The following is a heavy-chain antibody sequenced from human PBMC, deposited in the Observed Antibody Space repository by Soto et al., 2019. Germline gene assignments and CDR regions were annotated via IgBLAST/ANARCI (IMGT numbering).Heavy chain of an antibody. V-gene: IGHV3-30*18. CDR1: GFTFSSYG. J-gene: IGHJ4*02. D-gene: IGHD6-13*01. CDR3: AKSSSSSWYTTDY. CDR2: ISYDGSNK. Sequence: VQLVESGGDLVQPGGSLRLSCAASGFTFSSYGMHWVRQAPGKGLEWVAVISYDGSNKYYADSVKGRFTISRDNSKNTLYLQMNSLRAEDTAVYYCAKSSSSSWYTTDYWGQGTLVTVSS.